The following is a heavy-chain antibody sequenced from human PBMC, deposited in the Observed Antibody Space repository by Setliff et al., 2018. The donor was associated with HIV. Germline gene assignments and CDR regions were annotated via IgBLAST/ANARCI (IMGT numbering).Heavy chain of an antibody. CDR2: IYPGDSDT. Sequence: PGESLKISCKGSGYSFTSYWIGWVCQMPGKGLEWMGIIYPGDSDTRYSPSFWGRVTISVDKSTNTAYLHWNSLRPADTAMYYCGRSGKSGELYAYWGQGTQVTVSS. J-gene: IGHJ4*02. V-gene: IGHV5-51*01. CDR3: GRSGKSGELYAY. D-gene: IGHD3-10*01. CDR1: GYSFTSYW.